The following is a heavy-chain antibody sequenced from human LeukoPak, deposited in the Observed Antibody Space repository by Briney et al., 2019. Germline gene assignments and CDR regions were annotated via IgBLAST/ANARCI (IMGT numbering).Heavy chain of an antibody. D-gene: IGHD5-12*01. V-gene: IGHV4-34*01. CDR2: INHSGST. CDR3: ARLVAEASYYFDY. Sequence: SETLSLTCAVYGGSFSGYYWSWIRQPPGKGLEWIGEINHSGSTNYNPSLKSRVTISVDTSKNQFSLKLSFVTAADTAVYYCARLVAEASYYFDYWGQGTLVTVSS. J-gene: IGHJ4*02. CDR1: GGSFSGYY.